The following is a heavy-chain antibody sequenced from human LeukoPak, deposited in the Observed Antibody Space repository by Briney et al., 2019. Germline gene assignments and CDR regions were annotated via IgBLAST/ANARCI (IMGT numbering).Heavy chain of an antibody. J-gene: IGHJ6*03. Sequence: PGGSLRLSCAASGFTFSSYAMSWVRQAPGKGLEWVSAISGSGGSTYYADSVKGRFTISRDNSKNTLYLQMNSLRAEDTAVYYCAAHTRNYYYYYYMDVWGKETTVTVSS. CDR3: AAHTRNYYYYYYMDV. CDR2: ISGSGGST. V-gene: IGHV3-23*01. CDR1: GFTFSSYA. D-gene: IGHD1-1*01.